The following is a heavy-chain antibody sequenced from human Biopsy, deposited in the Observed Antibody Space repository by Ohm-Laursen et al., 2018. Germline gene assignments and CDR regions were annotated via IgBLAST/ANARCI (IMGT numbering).Heavy chain of an antibody. CDR1: GFTFSSYG. CDR3: AKINPSSIYYNYGMDV. CDR2: ISGSGGTT. J-gene: IGHJ6*02. V-gene: IGHV3-23*01. Sequence: SLRLSCAASGFTFSSYGMSWVRQAPGKGLEWVSGISGSGGTTDYADSVKGRFTISRDNPRNTVYLQMNSLRVEDTAVYYCAKINPSSIYYNYGMDVWGQGTTVTVSS.